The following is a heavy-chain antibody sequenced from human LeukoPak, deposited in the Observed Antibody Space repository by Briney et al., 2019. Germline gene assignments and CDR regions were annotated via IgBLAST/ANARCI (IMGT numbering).Heavy chain of an antibody. J-gene: IGHJ4*02. CDR3: ATGLGFYYDH. CDR2: VDFDGTGT. V-gene: IGHV3-74*03. CDR1: GLTFTKYW. D-gene: IGHD2/OR15-2a*01. Sequence: PGGSLRLSCAASGLTFTKYWMHWVRQAPGKGLMWVSRVDFDGTGTTYADSVRGRFTISRDNAKNTVYLQMNSLRAEDTAVYFCATGLGFYYDHWGQGTLVTVSS.